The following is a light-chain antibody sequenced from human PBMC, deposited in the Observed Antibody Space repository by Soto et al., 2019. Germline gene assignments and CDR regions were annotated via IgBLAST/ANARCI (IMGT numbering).Light chain of an antibody. J-gene: IGKJ1*01. V-gene: IGKV3-20*01. CDR3: QKYGDGGSPWT. CDR1: QSVSRNY. Sequence: EIVLTQSPGTLSLSPGERATLSCRASQSVSRNYLAWYQQKPGQAPRLLIYGASSRATGIPDRFSGSESGADFTLTSSRLEPEDFAVYYCQKYGDGGSPWTFGQGTKVEIK. CDR2: GAS.